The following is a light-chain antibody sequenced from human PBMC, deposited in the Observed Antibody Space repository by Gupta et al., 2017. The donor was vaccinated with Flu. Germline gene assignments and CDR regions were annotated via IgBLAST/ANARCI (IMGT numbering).Light chain of an antibody. CDR2: HAS. CDR1: QNIDES. Sequence: DIKLTQSPSYLSDAVGDRVTITFRASQNIDESLNWYQQRPGQSPAPLIFHASTLESGIPSRFSGSGSGTDFTLSISNLQPEDFATYHCQQTYVAPFTFGQGTRL. V-gene: IGKV1-39*01. CDR3: QQTYVAPFT. J-gene: IGKJ5*01.